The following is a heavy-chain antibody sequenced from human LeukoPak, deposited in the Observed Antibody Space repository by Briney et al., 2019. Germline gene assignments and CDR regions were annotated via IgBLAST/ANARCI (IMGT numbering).Heavy chain of an antibody. J-gene: IGHJ4*02. CDR3: ARGLTVVAATPGY. V-gene: IGHV1-2*02. D-gene: IGHD2-15*01. CDR2: INPNSGGT. CDR1: GYTFTGYY. Sequence: ASVQVSCKASGYTFTGYYMHWLRQAPGQGLEWMGWINPNSGGTNYAQKFQGRVTMTRDTSISTAYMELSRLRSDDTAVYYCARGLTVVAATPGYWGQGTLVTVSS.